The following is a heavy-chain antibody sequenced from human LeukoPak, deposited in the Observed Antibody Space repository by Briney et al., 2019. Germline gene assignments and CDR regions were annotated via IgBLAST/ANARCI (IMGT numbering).Heavy chain of an antibody. D-gene: IGHD3-22*01. CDR1: RGSIRGYF. CDR3: ARGKRHYSESSAYEFFDY. J-gene: IGHJ4*02. V-gene: IGHV4-59*01. Sequence: SETLSLTCTVSRGSIRGYFWSWIRQPPGKGLEWIGYINDIGSTNYSPSLKSRVTISLDTSKNQFSLKLRSVTAADTAVYYCARGKRHYSESSAYEFFDYWGQGTLVTVSS. CDR2: INDIGST.